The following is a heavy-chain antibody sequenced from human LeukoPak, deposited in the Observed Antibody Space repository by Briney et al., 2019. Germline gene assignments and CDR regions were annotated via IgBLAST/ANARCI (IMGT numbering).Heavy chain of an antibody. Sequence: PSETLSLTCTVSGGSISSGGYYWSWIRQHPGKGLEWIGYIYYSGSTYYNPSLKSRVTISVDTSKNQFSLKLSSVTAADTAVYYCARVGGMDYGDYFFDYWGQGTLVTVSS. CDR2: IYYSGST. CDR3: ARVGGMDYGDYFFDY. J-gene: IGHJ4*02. D-gene: IGHD4-17*01. V-gene: IGHV4-31*03. CDR1: GGSISSGGYY.